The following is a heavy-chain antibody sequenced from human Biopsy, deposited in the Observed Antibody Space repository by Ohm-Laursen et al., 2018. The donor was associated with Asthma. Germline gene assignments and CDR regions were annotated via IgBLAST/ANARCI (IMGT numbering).Heavy chain of an antibody. CDR3: ARSELPSYYYYYGMDV. CDR1: GDIFSSFP. V-gene: IGHV1-69*01. J-gene: IGHJ6*02. D-gene: IGHD1-26*01. CDR2: INPLFGST. Sequence: SSVKVSCKTSGDIFSSFPFSWVRQAPGQGLEWMGGINPLFGSTNYAPRFQGRVTLTADESTSAVYMELSSLRSEDTAVYYCARSELPSYYYYYGMDVLGQGTTVTVSS.